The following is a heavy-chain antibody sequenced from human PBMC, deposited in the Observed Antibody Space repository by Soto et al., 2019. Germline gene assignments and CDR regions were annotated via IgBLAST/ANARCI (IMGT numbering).Heavy chain of an antibody. CDR2: ISSSGSTI. CDR3: ASCYYGSGSPPGSKSTFVN. Sequence: PGGSMRLSFSASGFTLNSSELNWVRQAPGKELAWASYISSSGSTIYHADSLKGLYTISRDNAQNSLYLQMKRLRAEDTAVYSCASCYYGSGSPPGSKSTFVNLRQGALVNISS. J-gene: IGHJ4*02. CDR1: GFTLNSSE. V-gene: IGHV3-48*03. D-gene: IGHD3-10*01.